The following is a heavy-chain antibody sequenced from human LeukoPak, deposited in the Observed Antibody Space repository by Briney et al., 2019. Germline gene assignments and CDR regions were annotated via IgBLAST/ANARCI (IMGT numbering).Heavy chain of an antibody. V-gene: IGHV3-9*03. CDR1: GFTFDDYA. CDR3: AKDTSGNTYYGSGSFDY. J-gene: IGHJ4*02. Sequence: GRSLRLSCAASGFTFDDYAMHWVRQAPGKGLEWVSGVSWNSGSIGYADSVKGRFTISRDNAKNSLYLQMNSLRAEDMALYYCAKDTSGNTYYGSGSFDYWGQGTLVTVSS. CDR2: VSWNSGSI. D-gene: IGHD3-10*01.